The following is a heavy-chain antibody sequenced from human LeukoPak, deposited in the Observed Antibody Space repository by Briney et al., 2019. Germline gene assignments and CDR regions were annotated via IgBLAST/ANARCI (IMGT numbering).Heavy chain of an antibody. D-gene: IGHD2-2*02. CDR2: INHSGST. CDR3: ARRARCSSTSCYKARGYSYGLGFDY. Sequence: SETLSLTCAVYGGSFSGYYWSWIRQPPGKGLEWIGEINHSGSTNYNLSLKSRVTISVDTSKNQFSLKLSSVTAADTAVYYCARRARCSSTSCYKARGYSYGLGFDYWGQGTLVTVSS. CDR1: GGSFSGYY. V-gene: IGHV4-34*01. J-gene: IGHJ4*02.